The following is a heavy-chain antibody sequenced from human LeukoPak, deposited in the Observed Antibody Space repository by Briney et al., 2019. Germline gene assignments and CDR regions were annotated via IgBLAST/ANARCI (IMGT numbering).Heavy chain of an antibody. D-gene: IGHD1-26*01. Sequence: GGSLRLSCAASGFTFSSYAMHWVRQAPGKGLEWVAVISYDGSNKYYADSVKGRFTISRDNSKNTLYLQMNSLRAEDTAVYYCSNFETVGVKPFESWGQGALVTVSS. J-gene: IGHJ4*02. CDR3: SNFETVGVKPFES. CDR1: GFTFSSYA. V-gene: IGHV3-30-3*01. CDR2: ISYDGSNK.